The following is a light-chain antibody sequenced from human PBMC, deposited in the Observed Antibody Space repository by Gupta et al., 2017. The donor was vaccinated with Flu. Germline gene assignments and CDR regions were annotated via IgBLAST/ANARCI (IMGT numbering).Light chain of an antibody. Sequence: QSVLTQPPSVSGAPGQRVTIPCTGSSSNIGVGFDVHWYQHLPGTAPQLLIYGNKNRPSGVPDRFSGSKSGTSASLAITGLQAEDEADYYCQSYDRSLGGVVFGGGTKLTVL. V-gene: IGLV1-40*01. J-gene: IGLJ2*01. CDR1: SSNIGVGFD. CDR2: GNK. CDR3: QSYDRSLGGVV.